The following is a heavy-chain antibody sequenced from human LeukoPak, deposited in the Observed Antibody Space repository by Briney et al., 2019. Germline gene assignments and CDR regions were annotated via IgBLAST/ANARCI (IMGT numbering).Heavy chain of an antibody. J-gene: IGHJ4*02. V-gene: IGHV1-2*02. CDR1: GYTFTGYY. Sequence: APVKVSCKASGYTFTGYYMHWVRQAPGQGLEWMGWINPNSGGTNYAQRFQGRVTMTRDRSISTAYMELSRMRSDDTAVDYCARDMAVTTGIDYWGQGTLVTVSS. D-gene: IGHD4-17*01. CDR2: INPNSGGT. CDR3: ARDMAVTTGIDY.